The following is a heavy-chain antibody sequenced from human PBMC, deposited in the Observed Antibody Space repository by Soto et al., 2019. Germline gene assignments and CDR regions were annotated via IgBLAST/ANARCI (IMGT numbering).Heavy chain of an antibody. J-gene: IGHJ6*02. D-gene: IGHD6-13*01. V-gene: IGHV5-51*01. Sequence: GESLKISCKGSGYSFTTYWIGWVRQMPGKGLEWMGIIYPGDSDTRYSPSFQGQVTISADKSISTAYLQWSSLKASDTAMYYCARTSAAGKYYYGMDVWGQGTTVTVS. CDR3: ARTSAAGKYYYGMDV. CDR1: GYSFTTYW. CDR2: IYPGDSDT.